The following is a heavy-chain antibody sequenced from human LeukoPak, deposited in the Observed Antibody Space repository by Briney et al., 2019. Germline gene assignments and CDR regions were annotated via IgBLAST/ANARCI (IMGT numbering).Heavy chain of an antibody. CDR2: IKHHGSEK. V-gene: IGHV3-7*01. CDR1: GFTFSNYW. J-gene: IGHJ4*02. D-gene: IGHD6-19*01. Sequence: GGSLRLSCAASGFTFSNYWMSWVRQAPGKGLEWVANIKHHGSEKYYVDSVKGRFTISRDNAKNSLYLQMNSLRAEDTAVYYCARGAQQWLADFDYWGQGTLVTVSS. CDR3: ARGAQQWLADFDY.